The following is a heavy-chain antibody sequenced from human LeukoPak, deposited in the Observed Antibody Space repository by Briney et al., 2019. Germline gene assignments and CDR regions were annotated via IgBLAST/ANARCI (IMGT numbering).Heavy chain of an antibody. D-gene: IGHD1-26*01. Sequence: SETLSLTCAVYGGSFSGYYWSWIRQPPRKGLEWIGEINPSGSTNYSPSLKSRVTMSVDTSRKQFSLNLTSVTAADTAVYYCAKGITYYPIKYWGQGALVTVS. CDR2: INPSGST. J-gene: IGHJ4*02. CDR1: GGSFSGYY. V-gene: IGHV4-34*01. CDR3: AKGITYYPIKY.